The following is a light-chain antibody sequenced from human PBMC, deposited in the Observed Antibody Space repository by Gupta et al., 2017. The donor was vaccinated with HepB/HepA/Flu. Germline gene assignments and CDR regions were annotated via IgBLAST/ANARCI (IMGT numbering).Light chain of an antibody. Sequence: VSVAPGLTASITCGGNNLGSKSVHWYQQKPGQARVMVIYYNSDRPSGIPERFSGSNSGNTATLSMSRAEAGDEADYYCQVWDGSSDRGVFGTGTKVTVL. CDR1: NLGSKS. CDR2: YNS. CDR3: QVWDGSSDRGV. J-gene: IGLJ1*01. V-gene: IGLV3-21*04.